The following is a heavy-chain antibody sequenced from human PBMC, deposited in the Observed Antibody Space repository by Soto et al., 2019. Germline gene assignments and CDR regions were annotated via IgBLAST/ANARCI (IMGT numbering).Heavy chain of an antibody. CDR1: GGSISSYY. J-gene: IGHJ2*01. D-gene: IGHD4-17*01. V-gene: IGHV4-59*01. CDR3: ARDGVDYGGNWGSDWYFDL. Sequence: SETLSLTCTVSGGSISSYYWSWIRQPPGKGLEWIGYIYYSGSTNYNPSLKSRVTISVDTSKNQFSLKLSSVTAADTVVYYCARDGVDYGGNWGSDWYFDLWGRGTLVTVSS. CDR2: IYYSGST.